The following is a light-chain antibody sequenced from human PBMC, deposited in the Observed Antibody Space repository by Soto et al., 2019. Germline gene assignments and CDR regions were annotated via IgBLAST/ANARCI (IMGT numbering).Light chain of an antibody. J-gene: IGKJ1*01. CDR3: QQYNNWPQT. V-gene: IGKV3-15*01. Sequence: EVMLTQSPATLSVSPGETAPIYCKTSQSVDSLLAWYQQKPGQTPRFIIYRASTRTTGIPARFTGSWSGTECTLTINSLQSEGVAVYYCQQYNNWPQTFGQGTKVDIK. CDR1: QSVDSL. CDR2: RAS.